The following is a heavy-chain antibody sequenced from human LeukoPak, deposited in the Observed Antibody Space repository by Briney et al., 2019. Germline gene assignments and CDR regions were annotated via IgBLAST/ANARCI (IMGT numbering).Heavy chain of an antibody. V-gene: IGHV3-7*01. D-gene: IGHD3-3*01. J-gene: IGHJ4*02. CDR1: GFTFSKSW. Sequence: GGSLRLSCAASGFTFSKSWMSWVRQTPEKGPEWVANIKEDGSAKYHADSVKGRFTISRDNAKNSLYLQMNSLRAENTAIYYCAKDDDGYYWGQGILVTVSS. CDR3: AKDDDGYY. CDR2: IKEDGSAK.